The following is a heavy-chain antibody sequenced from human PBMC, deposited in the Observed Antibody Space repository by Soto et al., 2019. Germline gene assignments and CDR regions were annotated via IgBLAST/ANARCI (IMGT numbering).Heavy chain of an antibody. Sequence: QVQLQQWGAGLLKPSETLSLTCAVYCGSFSGYYWSWIRQPPGKGLEWIGEINHSGSTNYNPSLKSRVTMSVDTFKTQLSLKLSSVTAADTAVYYCARTPRFVRWGQGTLVTVSS. CDR2: INHSGST. CDR3: ARTPRFVR. CDR1: CGSFSGYY. J-gene: IGHJ5*02. V-gene: IGHV4-34*01.